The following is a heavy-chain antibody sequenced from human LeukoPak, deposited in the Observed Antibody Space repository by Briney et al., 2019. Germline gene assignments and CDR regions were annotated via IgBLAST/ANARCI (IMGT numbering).Heavy chain of an antibody. V-gene: IGHV5-51*01. CDR2: IYPGDSHI. CDR1: GYSFTNYW. D-gene: IGHD2-15*01. Sequence: GESLKISCKGSGYSFTNYWIGWVRQMPGKGLELMGVIYPGDSHIIYSPSFQGQVTMSADKSISTAYLQWSSLKASDTAKYYCARLLVVDIPVTKSAGRCAFDIWGQGAVVTVSS. J-gene: IGHJ3*02. CDR3: ARLLVVDIPVTKSAGRCAFDI.